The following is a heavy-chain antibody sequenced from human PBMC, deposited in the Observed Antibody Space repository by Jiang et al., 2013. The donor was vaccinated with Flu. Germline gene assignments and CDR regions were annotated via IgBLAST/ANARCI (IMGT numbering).Heavy chain of an antibody. CDR3: ARVQTDDFWSGLGAFDI. Sequence: GPGLVKPSQTLSLTCTVSGGSISSGSYYWSWIRQPAGKGLEWIGRIYTRGSTNYNPSLKSRVTISVDTSKNQFSLKLSSVTAADTAVYYCARVQTDDFWSGLGAFDIWGQGTMVTVSS. V-gene: IGHV4-61*02. J-gene: IGHJ3*02. D-gene: IGHD3-3*01. CDR2: IYTRGST. CDR1: GGSISSGSYY.